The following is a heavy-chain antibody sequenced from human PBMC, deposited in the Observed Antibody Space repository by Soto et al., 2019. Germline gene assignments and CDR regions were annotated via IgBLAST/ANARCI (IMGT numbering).Heavy chain of an antibody. CDR1: GGSISSGDYY. CDR3: ARDSSGYYIDY. V-gene: IGHV4-30-4*01. CDR2: IYYSGST. J-gene: IGHJ4*02. Sequence: SETLFLTCTVSGGSISSGDYYWSWIRQPPGKGLEWIGYIYYSGSTYYNPSLKSRVTISVDTSKNQFSLKLSSVTAADTAVYYCARDSSGYYIDYWGQGTLVTVST. D-gene: IGHD3-22*01.